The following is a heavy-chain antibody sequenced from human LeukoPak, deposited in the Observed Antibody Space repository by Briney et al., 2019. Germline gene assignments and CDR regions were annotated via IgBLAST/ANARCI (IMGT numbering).Heavy chain of an antibody. D-gene: IGHD1-26*01. CDR1: GFTFSSYS. V-gene: IGHV4-39*07. CDR3: ARDRDSGSYVDY. CDR2: IYYSGST. J-gene: IGHJ4*02. Sequence: GSLRLSCAASGFTFSSYSMNWVRQPPGKGLEWIGSIYYSGSTYYNPSLKSRVTISVDTSKNQFSLKLSSVTAADTAVYYCARDRDSGSYVDYWGQGTLVTVSS.